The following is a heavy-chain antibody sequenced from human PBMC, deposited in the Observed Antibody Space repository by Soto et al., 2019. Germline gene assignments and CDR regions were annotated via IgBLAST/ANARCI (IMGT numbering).Heavy chain of an antibody. CDR3: ARGQVVAAQY. CDR2: MYHSGST. V-gene: IGHV4-30-2*01. CDR1: GGSISSGGYS. Sequence: PSETLSLTCAVSGGSISSGGYSWSWIRQPPGKGLEWIGYMYHSGSTYYNPSLKSRVIISVDTSKNQFSLKLSSVTAADTAVYYCARGQVVAAQYWGQGTLVTVSS. D-gene: IGHD2-15*01. J-gene: IGHJ4*02.